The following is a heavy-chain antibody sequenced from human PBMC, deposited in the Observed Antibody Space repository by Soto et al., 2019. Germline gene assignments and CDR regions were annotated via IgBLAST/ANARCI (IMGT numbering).Heavy chain of an antibody. D-gene: IGHD5-12*01. CDR1: GGSISSTSYY. CDR2: IYYNGGT. CDR3: AGRGGYRGYSGYDWFDP. J-gene: IGHJ5*02. Sequence: PSETLSLTCTVSGGSISSTSYYWGWIRQPPGKGLEWIGTIYYNGGTYYNPSLKSRVTISVDTSKNQFSLKLSSVTAADTAVYYCAGRGGYRGYSGYDWFDPWGQGTLVTVSS. V-gene: IGHV4-39*07.